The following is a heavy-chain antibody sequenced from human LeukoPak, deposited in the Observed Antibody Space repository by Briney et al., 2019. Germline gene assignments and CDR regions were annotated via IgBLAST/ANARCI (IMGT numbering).Heavy chain of an antibody. CDR2: INSDGSST. D-gene: IGHD2-21*02. J-gene: IGHJ1*01. CDR3: ARDTYCGGDCYSPYAEYFQH. CDR1: GFTFSSYW. Sequence: PGGSLRLSCAASGFTFSSYWMHWVRQAPGKGLVWVSRINSDGSSTSYADSVKGRFTISRDNAKNTLYLQMNSLRAEDTAVYYCARDTYCGGDCYSPYAEYFQHWGQGTLVTVSS. V-gene: IGHV3-74*01.